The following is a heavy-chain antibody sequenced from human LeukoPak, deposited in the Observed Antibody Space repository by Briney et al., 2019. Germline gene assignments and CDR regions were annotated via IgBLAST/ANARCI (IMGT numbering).Heavy chain of an antibody. V-gene: IGHV1-2*06. CDR1: GYTFSGSY. D-gene: IGHD2-8*01. J-gene: IGHJ6*03. CDR2: INPNSGDT. CDR3: ARSAEHCNNGVCFTDYYMDV. Sequence: ASVKVSCKASGYTFSGSYIHWVRQAPGQGLEWLGRINPNSGDTNYAQNLHGRVTMTRDTSITTAYMELNSLTSDNTAVYFCARSAEHCNNGVCFTDYYMDVWGKGTTVTVSS.